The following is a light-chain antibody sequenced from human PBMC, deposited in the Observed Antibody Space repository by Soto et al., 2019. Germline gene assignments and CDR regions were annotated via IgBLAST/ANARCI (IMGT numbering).Light chain of an antibody. Sequence: EIAMTQSPATLSLSTGEGATLSCSASQSVSSKLAWYQQIPVQAPMRLIYGASTRATGIPARSSGSGSGTAFTLIISSLQSEVSAVYYCQQYNSWLWTFGQGPKVDI. CDR1: QSVSSK. V-gene: IGKV3-15*01. J-gene: IGKJ1*01. CDR2: GAS. CDR3: QQYNSWLWT.